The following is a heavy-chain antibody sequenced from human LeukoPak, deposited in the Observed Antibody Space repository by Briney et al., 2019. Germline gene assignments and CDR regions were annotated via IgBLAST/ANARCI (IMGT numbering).Heavy chain of an antibody. CDR3: ARVACTGNSCRPYHYYGMDV. Sequence: PGGSLRLSCAASGFTFSNYMMHWVRQAPGKGLVWVSRIKGDGITITYADSVRGRFTISRDNSKNTLYLQANSLRVEDTAVYYCARVACTGNSCRPYHYYGMDVWGQGTSVTVSS. CDR2: IKGDGITI. CDR1: GFTFSNYM. V-gene: IGHV3-74*01. D-gene: IGHD2-15*01. J-gene: IGHJ6*02.